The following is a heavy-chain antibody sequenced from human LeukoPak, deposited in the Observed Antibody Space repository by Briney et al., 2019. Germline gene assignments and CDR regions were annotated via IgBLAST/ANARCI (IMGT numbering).Heavy chain of an antibody. D-gene: IGHD3-10*01. CDR3: ARELITMVRGVNGGPPYFQH. CDR1: GFTFSSYS. J-gene: IGHJ1*01. V-gene: IGHV3-21*04. CDR2: ISSSSSYI. Sequence: PGGSLRLSCAASGFTFSSYSMNWVRQAPGKGLEWVSSISSSSSYIYYADSVKGRFTISRDNAENSLYLQMNSLRAEDTAVYYCARELITMVRGVNGGPPYFQHWGQGTLVTVSS.